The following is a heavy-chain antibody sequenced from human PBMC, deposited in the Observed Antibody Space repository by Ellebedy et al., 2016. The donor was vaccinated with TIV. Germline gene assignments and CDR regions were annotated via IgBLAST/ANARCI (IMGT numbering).Heavy chain of an antibody. D-gene: IGHD5-24*01. J-gene: IGHJ4*02. V-gene: IGHV3-74*01. CDR1: GFTFSSYW. Sequence: GGSLRLSXAASGFTFSSYWMHWVRQAPGKGLMWVSRINSDGSSTTYADSVQGRFTISRDNAKNTLFLQMNSLRAEDTAVYYCARDGYNWVHFDYWGQGTLVNVSS. CDR3: ARDGYNWVHFDY. CDR2: INSDGSST.